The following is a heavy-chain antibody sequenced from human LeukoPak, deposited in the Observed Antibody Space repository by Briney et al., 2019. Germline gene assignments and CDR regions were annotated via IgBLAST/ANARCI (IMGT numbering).Heavy chain of an antibody. V-gene: IGHV3-7*01. CDR1: GFTFSSYA. D-gene: IGHD1-1*01. CDR3: ARDRTGNDY. CDR2: IKEDGSEK. Sequence: GGSLRLSCAATGFTFSSYAMSWVRQAPGKGLEWAANIKEDGSEKYYVDSVRGRFTISRDNAKNSLSLQMNSLRAEDTAVYYCARDRTGNDYWGQGALVTVSS. J-gene: IGHJ4*02.